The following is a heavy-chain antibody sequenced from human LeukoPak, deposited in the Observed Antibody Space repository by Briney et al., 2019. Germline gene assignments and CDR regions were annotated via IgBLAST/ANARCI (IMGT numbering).Heavy chain of an antibody. D-gene: IGHD4-23*01. CDR2: IKQDGSEK. Sequence: GGSLRLSCAASGFTFSTYAMSWVRQAPGKGLEWVANIKQDGSEKYYVDSVKGRFTISRDNAKNSLYLQMDSLRAEDTAVYYCARDRVTVAAFDIWGQGTMVTVSS. V-gene: IGHV3-7*01. CDR3: ARDRVTVAAFDI. CDR1: GFTFSTYA. J-gene: IGHJ3*02.